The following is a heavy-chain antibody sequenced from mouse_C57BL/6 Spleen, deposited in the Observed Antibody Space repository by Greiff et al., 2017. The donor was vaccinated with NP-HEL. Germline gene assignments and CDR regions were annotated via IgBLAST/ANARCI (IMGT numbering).Heavy chain of an antibody. CDR1: GYTFTSYW. V-gene: IGHV1-69*01. D-gene: IGHD1-1*01. Sequence: QVQLQQPGAELVMPGASVKLSCKASGYTFTSYWMHWVKQRPGQGLEWIGEIDPSDSYTNYNQKFKGKSTLTVDKSSSTAYMQLSSLTSEDSAVYYCARRRDYGSYFDDWGQGTTLTVSS. J-gene: IGHJ2*01. CDR2: IDPSDSYT. CDR3: ARRRDYGSYFDD.